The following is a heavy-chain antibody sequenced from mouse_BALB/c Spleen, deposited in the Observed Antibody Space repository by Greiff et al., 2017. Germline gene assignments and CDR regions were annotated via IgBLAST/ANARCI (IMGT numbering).Heavy chain of an antibody. D-gene: IGHD2-1*01. CDR2: ISNGGGST. CDR1: GFTFSSYT. J-gene: IGHJ1*01. Sequence: EVNVVESGGGLVQPGGSLKLSCAASGFTFSSYTMSWVRQTPEKRLEWVAYISNGGGSTYYPDTVKGRFTISRDNAKNTLYLQMSSLKSEDTAMYYCARQEAYYGNHFDVWGAGTTVTVSS. CDR3: ARQEAYYGNHFDV. V-gene: IGHV5-12-2*01.